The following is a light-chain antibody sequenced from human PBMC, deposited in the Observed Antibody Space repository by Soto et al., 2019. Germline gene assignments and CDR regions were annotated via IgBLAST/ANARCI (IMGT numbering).Light chain of an antibody. J-gene: IGKJ1*01. CDR2: GAS. Sequence: EIVMTQSPATLSVSPGERATLSCRASQSVSSNLAWYQQKPSQAPRLLIYGASTRATGIPARFSGSGSGTEFTLTISSLQSEDFAVYYCQQYNNWARAFGQGTKVEIK. V-gene: IGKV3-15*01. CDR3: QQYNNWARA. CDR1: QSVSSN.